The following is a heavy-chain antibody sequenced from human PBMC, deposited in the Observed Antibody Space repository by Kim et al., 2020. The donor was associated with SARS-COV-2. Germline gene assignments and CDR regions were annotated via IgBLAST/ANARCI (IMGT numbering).Heavy chain of an antibody. V-gene: IGHV4-59*01. CDR2: IYYSGST. CDR1: GGSISSYY. J-gene: IGHJ4*02. CDR3: ASVRGGYYFDY. D-gene: IGHD3-22*01. Sequence: SETLSLTCTVSGGSISSYYWSWIRQPPGKGLEWIGYIYYSGSTNYNPSLKSRVNISVDTSKNQFSLKLSSVTAADTAVYYCASVRGGYYFDYWGQGTLVTVSS.